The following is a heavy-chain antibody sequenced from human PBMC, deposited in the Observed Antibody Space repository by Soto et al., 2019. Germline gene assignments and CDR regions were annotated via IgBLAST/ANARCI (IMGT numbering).Heavy chain of an antibody. J-gene: IGHJ4*02. CDR3: ARVMVRGVIDYFDY. D-gene: IGHD3-10*01. CDR2: IYYSGST. V-gene: IGHV4-59*01. Sequence: SEMSLTCTVSGGSISSYYWSWIRQPPGKGLEWIGYIYYSGSTNYNPSLKSRVTISVDTSKNQFSLKLSSVTAADTAVYYCARVMVRGVIDYFDYWGQGTLVTVSS. CDR1: GGSISSYY.